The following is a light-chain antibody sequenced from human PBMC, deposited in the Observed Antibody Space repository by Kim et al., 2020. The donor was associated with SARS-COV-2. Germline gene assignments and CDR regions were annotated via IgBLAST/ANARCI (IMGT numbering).Light chain of an antibody. V-gene: IGKV1-27*01. CDR3: QKYNSAPWT. J-gene: IGKJ1*01. CDR1: QDIANS. Sequence: ASIGDRVTITCRASQDIANSLAWYQQKPGKVPQVLISAAATLQSGVPSRFSGSGSGTEFTLTIGSLQTEDVATYYCQKYNSAPWTFGPETKVDIK. CDR2: AAA.